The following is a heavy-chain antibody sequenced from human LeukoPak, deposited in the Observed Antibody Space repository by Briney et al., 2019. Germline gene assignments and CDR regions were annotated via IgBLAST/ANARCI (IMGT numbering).Heavy chain of an antibody. CDR3: ARDNLVVKAFDI. V-gene: IGHV4-31*03. CDR1: GGSISSGGYS. CDR2: IYYSGST. D-gene: IGHD2-15*01. J-gene: IGHJ3*02. Sequence: MPSETLSLTCTVSGGSISSGGYSWSWIRQHPGKGLEWIGYIYYSGSTYYNPSLKSRVTISVDTSKNQFSLKLSSVTAADTAVYYCARDNLVVKAFDIWGQGTMVTVSS.